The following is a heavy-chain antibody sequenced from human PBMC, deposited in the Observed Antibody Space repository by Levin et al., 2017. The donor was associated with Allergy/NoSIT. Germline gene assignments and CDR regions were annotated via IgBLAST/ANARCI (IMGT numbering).Heavy chain of an antibody. D-gene: IGHD3-9*01. CDR3: AGYFDWLLETYYFDY. J-gene: IGHJ4*02. CDR2: IIPIHGIA. CDR1: GGTFSSYS. Sequence: KISCKASGGTFSSYSISWVRQAPGQGLEWMGRIIPIHGIANYAQKFQGRVTITADKSTSTAYMELSSLRSEDTAVYYCAGYFDWLLETYYFDYWGQGTLVTVSS. V-gene: IGHV1-69*02.